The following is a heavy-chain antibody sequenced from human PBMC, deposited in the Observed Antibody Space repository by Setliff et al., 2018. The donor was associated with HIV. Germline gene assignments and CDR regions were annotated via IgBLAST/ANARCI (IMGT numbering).Heavy chain of an antibody. V-gene: IGHV4-34*01. J-gene: IGHJ5*02. D-gene: IGHD3-3*01. CDR3: ARLRGSYDFSNWFDP. CDR1: GGSFSGNY. CDR2: INHSANT. Sequence: PSETLSLTCAVYGGSFSGNYWNWIRQPPGKGLEWIGEINHSANTNYSPSLKSRVTISVDTSKNQFSLKLSSVTAADTAVYYCARLRGSYDFSNWFDPWGQGTLVTVSS.